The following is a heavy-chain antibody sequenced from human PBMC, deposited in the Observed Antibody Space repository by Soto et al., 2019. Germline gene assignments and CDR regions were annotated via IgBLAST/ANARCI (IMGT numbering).Heavy chain of an antibody. CDR1: GFTFSCYS. Sequence: PGGSLRLSCVGSGFTFSCYSMAWVRQAPGRGLEWVASISRRSTNIDYADSVKGRFTISRDNAKNLVSLQMSSLRGEDTALYYCXKFTEPGYSSIWYYFEYWGQGTPVTVSS. V-gene: IGHV3-21*06. CDR2: ISRRSTNI. J-gene: IGHJ4*02. D-gene: IGHD6-19*01. CDR3: XKFTEPGYSSIWYYFEY.